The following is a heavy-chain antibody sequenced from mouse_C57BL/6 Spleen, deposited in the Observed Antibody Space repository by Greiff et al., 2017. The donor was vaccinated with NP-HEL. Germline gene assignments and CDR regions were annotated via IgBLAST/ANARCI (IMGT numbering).Heavy chain of an antibody. J-gene: IGHJ2*01. V-gene: IGHV5-12*01. CDR2: ISNGGGST. Sequence: EVQRVESGGGLVQPGGSLKLSCAASGFTFSDYYMYWVRQTPEKRLEWVAYISNGGGSTYYPDTVKGRFTISRDNAKNTLYLQMSRLKSEDTAMYYCARQGALGNFDYWGQGTTLTVSS. D-gene: IGHD4-1*01. CDR1: GFTFSDYY. CDR3: ARQGALGNFDY.